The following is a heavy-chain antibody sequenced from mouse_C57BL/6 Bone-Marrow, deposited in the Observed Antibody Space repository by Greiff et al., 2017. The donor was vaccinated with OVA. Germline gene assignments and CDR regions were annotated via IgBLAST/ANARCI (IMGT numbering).Heavy chain of an antibody. Sequence: EVQLVESGGGLVKPGGSLKLSCAASGFTFSSYTMSWVRQTPEKRLEWVATISGGGGNTYYPDSVKGRFTISRDNAKNTLYLQMSSLRSEDTALYYFASPQYYGSSGFAYWGQGTLVTVSA. CDR2: ISGGGGNT. CDR3: ASPQYYGSSGFAY. CDR1: GFTFSSYT. V-gene: IGHV5-9*01. J-gene: IGHJ3*01. D-gene: IGHD1-1*01.